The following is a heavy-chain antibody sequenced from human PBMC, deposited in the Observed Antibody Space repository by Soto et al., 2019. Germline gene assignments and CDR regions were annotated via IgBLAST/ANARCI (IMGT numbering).Heavy chain of an antibody. J-gene: IGHJ6*03. Sequence: PSETLSLTCTVSGGSISSYYWNWIRQPPGKGLEGIGYMYYSGISNYNPSLKSRVSISVDTSKNQFSLKLSYVTAADTAVYYCAGLQINYYYMDVWGKGTTVTVSS. D-gene: IGHD1-1*01. CDR3: AGLQINYYYMDV. V-gene: IGHV4-59*01. CDR1: GGSISSYY. CDR2: MYYSGIS.